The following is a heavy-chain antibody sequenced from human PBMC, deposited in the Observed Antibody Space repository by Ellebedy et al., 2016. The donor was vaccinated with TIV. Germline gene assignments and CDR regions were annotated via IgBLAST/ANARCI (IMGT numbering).Heavy chain of an antibody. CDR3: AKDYSSVSYYYMDV. V-gene: IGHV3-9*01. Sequence: GGSLRLSXAASGFTFGNFAMHWVRQVPGKGLEWVSSITWSGGSIDQADSMEGRFTISRDNGKNSLYLQMNSLRPEGTALYYCAKDYSSVSYYYMDVWGKGTTVIVSS. CDR2: ITWSGGSI. D-gene: IGHD2-21*01. J-gene: IGHJ6*03. CDR1: GFTFGNFA.